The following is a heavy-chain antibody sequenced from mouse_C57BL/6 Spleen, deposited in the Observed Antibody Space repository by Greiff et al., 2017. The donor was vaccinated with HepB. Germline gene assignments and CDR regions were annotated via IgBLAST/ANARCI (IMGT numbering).Heavy chain of an antibody. CDR2: IYPGSGST. CDR1: GYTFTSYW. D-gene: IGHD2-4*01. Sequence: VQLQQSGAELVKPGASVKMSCKASGYTFTSYWITWVKQRPGQGLEWIGDIYPGSGSTNYNEKFKSKATLTVDTSSSTAYMQLSSLTSEDSAVYYCARDGLYEYDAWFAYWGQGTLVTVSA. J-gene: IGHJ3*01. V-gene: IGHV1-55*01. CDR3: ARDGLYEYDAWFAY.